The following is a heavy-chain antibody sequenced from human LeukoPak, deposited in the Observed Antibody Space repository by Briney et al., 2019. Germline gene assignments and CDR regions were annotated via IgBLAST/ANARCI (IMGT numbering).Heavy chain of an antibody. Sequence: GGSLRLSCAASGFTFSSYSMNWVRQAPGKGLEWVSSISSSSSYIYYADSVKGRFTISRDNAKDSLYLQMNSLRAEDTAVYYCAREIQSYYYYGMDVWGQGTTVTVSS. CDR1: GFTFSSYS. CDR2: ISSSSSYI. CDR3: AREIQSYYYYGMDV. V-gene: IGHV3-21*01. D-gene: IGHD5-18*01. J-gene: IGHJ6*02.